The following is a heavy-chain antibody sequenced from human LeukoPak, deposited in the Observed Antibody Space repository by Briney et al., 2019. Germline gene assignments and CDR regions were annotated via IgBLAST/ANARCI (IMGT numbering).Heavy chain of an antibody. CDR2: VYPGDSDT. Sequence: GESLKISCKGSGYSFTSYWIGWVRQMPGKGLEWMGIVYPGDSDTRYSPSFQGQVTISADKSITTAYLQWSSLKASDTAMYYCARHFRSNGDYGPPDYWGQGTLVTVSS. J-gene: IGHJ4*02. CDR3: ARHFRSNGDYGPPDY. D-gene: IGHD4-17*01. CDR1: GYSFTSYW. V-gene: IGHV5-51*01.